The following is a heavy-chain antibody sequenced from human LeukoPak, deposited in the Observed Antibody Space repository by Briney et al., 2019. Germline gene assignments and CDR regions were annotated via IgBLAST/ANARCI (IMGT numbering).Heavy chain of an antibody. Sequence: GKSLRLSCAASGFTFSNYAMHWVRQAPGKGLEWVAVIWYDGSNKYYADSVKGRFTISRDNSKNTLYLQMNSLRAEDTAVYYCAKEQSWAGIQPFDYWGQGTLVTVSS. CDR3: AKEQSWAGIQPFDY. CDR1: GFTFSNYA. V-gene: IGHV3-33*06. CDR2: IWYDGSNK. D-gene: IGHD5-18*01. J-gene: IGHJ4*02.